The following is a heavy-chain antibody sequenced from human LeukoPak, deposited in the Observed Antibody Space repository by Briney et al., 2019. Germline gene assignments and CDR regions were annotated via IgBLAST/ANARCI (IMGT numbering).Heavy chain of an antibody. CDR3: ARAAAGLDY. D-gene: IGHD6-13*01. CDR1: GFTFSSYS. V-gene: IGHV3-21*01. CDR2: ISSSSSYT. J-gene: IGHJ4*02. Sequence: KSGGSLRLSCAASGFTFSSYSMNWVRQAPGKGLEWVSSISSSSSYTYYADSVKDRFTISRDNAKNSLYLQMNSLRAEDTAVYYCARAAAGLDYWGQGTLVTVSS.